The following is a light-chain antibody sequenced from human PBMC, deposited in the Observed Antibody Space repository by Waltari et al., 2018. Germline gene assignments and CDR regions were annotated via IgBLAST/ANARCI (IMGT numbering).Light chain of an antibody. Sequence: VLTQSPGTLSLSPGERATLSCRASHSLTKNYLAWYQQKPGQAPRLLIYGASSRAAGIPDRFSGRGSGTDFTLTISRLEPEDFAVYYCQQYGSSVMYTFGQGTKLEIK. J-gene: IGKJ2*01. CDR3: QQYGSSVMYT. CDR2: GAS. CDR1: HSLTKNY. V-gene: IGKV3-20*01.